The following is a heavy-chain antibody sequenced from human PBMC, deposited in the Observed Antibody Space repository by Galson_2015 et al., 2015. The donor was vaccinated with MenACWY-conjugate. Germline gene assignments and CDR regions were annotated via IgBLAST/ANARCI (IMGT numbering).Heavy chain of an antibody. CDR1: GFTFSNYD. CDR3: ARALGGYCRRLPCPGNYMDV. J-gene: IGHJ6*03. D-gene: IGHD2-2*01. V-gene: IGHV3-13*05. Sequence: SLRLSCAASGFTFSNYDMHWVRQVTGKGLEWVSAIGTVGDPYYADSVKGRFTISRENAKNSLYLQMNTLRAGDTAVYYCARALGGYCRRLPCPGNYMDVWGKGTTVTVSS. CDR2: IGTVGDP.